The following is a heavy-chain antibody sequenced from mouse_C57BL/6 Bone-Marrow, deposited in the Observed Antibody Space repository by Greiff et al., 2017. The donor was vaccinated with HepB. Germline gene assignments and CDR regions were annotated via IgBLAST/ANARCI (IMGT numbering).Heavy chain of an antibody. Sequence: QVQLQQSGAELVRPGSSVKLSCKASGYTFTDYGMHWVKQTPIHGLEWIGTIDPENSGTTYNQKFKGKAILTADKSSSTAYMELSSLTSEDSAVYYCTRRLRYWGQGTLVTVSA. J-gene: IGHJ3*01. CDR1: GYTFTDYG. CDR2: IDPENSGT. V-gene: IGHV1-15*01. CDR3: TRRLRY. D-gene: IGHD1-3*01.